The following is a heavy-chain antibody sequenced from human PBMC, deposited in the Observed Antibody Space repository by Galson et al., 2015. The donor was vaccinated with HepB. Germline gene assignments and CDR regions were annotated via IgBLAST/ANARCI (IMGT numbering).Heavy chain of an antibody. J-gene: IGHJ4*02. CDR3: AKSTSGWYLEYYFEH. CDR1: GFTFSSYS. CDR2: ISSSGNFI. Sequence: SLRLSCAASGFTFSSYSMNWVRQAPGKGLEWVSSISSSGNFIFYADSVRGRFTISRDNVKNSLFLQMDSLRAEDTAVYYCAKSTSGWYLEYYFEHWGQGTLVTVSS. V-gene: IGHV3-21*06. D-gene: IGHD6-19*01.